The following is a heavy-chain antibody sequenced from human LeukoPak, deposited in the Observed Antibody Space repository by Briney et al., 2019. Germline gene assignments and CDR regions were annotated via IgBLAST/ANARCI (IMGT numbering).Heavy chain of an antibody. CDR3: AKSSLVVEWELRDFDY. D-gene: IGHD1-26*01. J-gene: IGHJ4*02. CDR1: GFTFSSYA. Sequence: TGGSLRLSCAASGFTFSSYAMSWLRQAPGKGLEWVSAISGSGGSTYYADSVKGRFTISRDNSKNTLYLQMNSLRAEDTAVYYCAKSSLVVEWELRDFDYWGQGTLVTVSS. CDR2: ISGSGGST. V-gene: IGHV3-23*01.